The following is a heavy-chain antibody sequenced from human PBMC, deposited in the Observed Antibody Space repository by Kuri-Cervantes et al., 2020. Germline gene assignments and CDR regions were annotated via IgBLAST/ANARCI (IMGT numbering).Heavy chain of an antibody. V-gene: IGHV4-61*01. J-gene: IGHJ6*03. CDR3: ARESYYNFWSGAYYYYYYMDV. CDR1: GVSVSTGSYY. Sequence: GSLRLSCTVSGVSVSTGSYYWSWIRQTPEKGLEWIGYAFYRGTTNYNPSLKSRVTMSVDTSKNQFSLKLSSVTAADTAVYYCARESYYNFWSGAYYYYYYMDVWGKGTTVTVSS. D-gene: IGHD3-3*01. CDR2: AFYRGTT.